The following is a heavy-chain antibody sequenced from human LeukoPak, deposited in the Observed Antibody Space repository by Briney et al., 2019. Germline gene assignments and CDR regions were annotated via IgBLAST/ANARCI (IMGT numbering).Heavy chain of an antibody. V-gene: IGHV4-39*07. Sequence: PSETLSLTCAVSGASISGSGYYWGWIRQPPGKGLEWIGNIYYTGSTYYNPSLKSRVTISVDTSKNQFSLKLTSVTAADTAVYYCARAVGTDGYNLWVYWGQGTLVTVSS. CDR2: IYYTGST. CDR1: GASISGSGYY. D-gene: IGHD5-24*01. J-gene: IGHJ4*02. CDR3: ARAVGTDGYNLWVY.